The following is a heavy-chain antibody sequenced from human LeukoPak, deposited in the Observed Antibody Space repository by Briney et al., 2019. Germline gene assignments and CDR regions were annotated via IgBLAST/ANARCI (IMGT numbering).Heavy chain of an antibody. J-gene: IGHJ4*02. V-gene: IGHV4-30-4*08. D-gene: IGHD3-22*01. Sequence: SETLSLTCTVSGGSISSGDYYWSCIRQPPGKGLEWIGYIYYSGSTYYNPSLKSRVTISVDTSKNQFSLKLSSVTAADTAVYYCARVIDSSGPDYWGQGTLVTVSS. CDR3: ARVIDSSGPDY. CDR1: GGSISSGDYY. CDR2: IYYSGST.